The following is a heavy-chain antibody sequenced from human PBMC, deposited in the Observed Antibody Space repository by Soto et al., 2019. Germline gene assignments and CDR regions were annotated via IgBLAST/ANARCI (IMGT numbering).Heavy chain of an antibody. D-gene: IGHD3-16*02. Sequence: ASVKVSFKASGGTFRSYAISWVRQAPGQGLEWMGGIIPIFGTANYAQKFQGRVTITADESTSTAYMELSSLRSEDTAVYYCARSSGGVFGIIIEGSNWLAPWGQGSLVTVSS. CDR1: GGTFRSYA. V-gene: IGHV1-69*13. J-gene: IGHJ5*02. CDR3: ARSSGGVFGIIIEGSNWLAP. CDR2: IIPIFGTA.